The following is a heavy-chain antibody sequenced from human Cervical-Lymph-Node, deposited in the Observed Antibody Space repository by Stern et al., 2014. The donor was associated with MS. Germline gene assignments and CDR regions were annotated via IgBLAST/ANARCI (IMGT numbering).Heavy chain of an antibody. CDR3: ARFPASRPHVFDS. V-gene: IGHV4-4*02. Sequence: VQLVESGPGLVKPSGTLSLTCAVSGGSISSGNWWSWVRQSPGKGLAWVGESDHSGSTIYNPSLKSRVTLSAAKSKNPFSLNLRSVTAADTAVYFCARFPASRPHVFDSWGQGTLVTVSS. D-gene: IGHD6-13*01. CDR1: GGSISSGNW. J-gene: IGHJ4*02. CDR2: SDHSGST.